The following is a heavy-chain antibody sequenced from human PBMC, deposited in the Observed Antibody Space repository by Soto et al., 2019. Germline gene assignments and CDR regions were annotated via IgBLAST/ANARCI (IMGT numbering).Heavy chain of an antibody. CDR3: AHGEGIVKSIVYFDS. CDR1: GYFLTALS. CDR2: FDREDGET. Sequence: GASVKVSCKVSGYFLTALSIHCVRQAPVKGLEWMGGFDREDGETIYAQKFQGRVTMTEDTSTDSAYMELSSLTSEDTAIYYCAHGEGIVKSIVYFDSWGQGTLVTVSS. V-gene: IGHV1-24*01. J-gene: IGHJ4*02. D-gene: IGHD1-26*01.